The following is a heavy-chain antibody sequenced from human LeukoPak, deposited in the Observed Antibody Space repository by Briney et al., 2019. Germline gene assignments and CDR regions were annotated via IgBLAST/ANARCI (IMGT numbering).Heavy chain of an antibody. CDR1: GYTFNSYG. CDR3: ARGRYCNSNSCYKVYYYYMDV. CDR2: ISTYNGNT. J-gene: IGHJ6*03. Sequence: ASVRVSCKDSGYTFNSYGISWVRQAPGQGLEWVGWISTYNGNTNYVQKFQGRVTMTTDTSTRTAYMELRSLRSDDTAVYYCARGRYCNSNSCYKVYYYYMDVWGKGTTVTVSS. D-gene: IGHD2-2*02. V-gene: IGHV1-18*01.